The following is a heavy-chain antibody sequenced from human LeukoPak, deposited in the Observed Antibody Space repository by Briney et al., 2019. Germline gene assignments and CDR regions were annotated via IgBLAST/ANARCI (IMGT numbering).Heavy chain of an antibody. CDR3: AKHPAGYRYGYYYGMDV. CDR1: GGSINSYY. D-gene: IGHD5-18*01. Sequence: SETLSLTCTVSGGSINSYYWGWIRQPPEKGLEWIGYIYYSGSTTYNPSLKSRVTISVDTSKNQFSLKLSSVTAADTAVYYCAKHPAGYRYGYYYGMDVWGQGTTVIVSS. V-gene: IGHV4-59*01. J-gene: IGHJ6*02. CDR2: IYYSGST.